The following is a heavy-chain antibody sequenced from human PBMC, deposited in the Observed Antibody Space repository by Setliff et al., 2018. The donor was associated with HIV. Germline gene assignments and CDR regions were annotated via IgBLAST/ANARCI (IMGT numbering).Heavy chain of an antibody. Sequence: PSETLSLTCTVSGGSVSTGNYYWNWIRLPPGKGLELIGYIFYSGSTNYNPSLKSRVTISVDTSKNQFSLRLNSVTAADTAIYYCTRRGADSYYPRPLDVWGKGTTVTVSS. J-gene: IGHJ6*04. CDR1: GGSVSTGNYY. CDR2: IFYSGST. V-gene: IGHV4-61*01. CDR3: TRRGADSYYPRPLDV. D-gene: IGHD3-10*01.